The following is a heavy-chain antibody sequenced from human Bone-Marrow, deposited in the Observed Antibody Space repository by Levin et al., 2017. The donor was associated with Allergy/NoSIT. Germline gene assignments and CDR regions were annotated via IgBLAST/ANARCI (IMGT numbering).Heavy chain of an antibody. Sequence: GGSLRLSCVASGFTFKNYWMHWVRQVPGKGPVWVAHINRDGSNARSADSVKGRFTISRDNAKNTLYLQMNSLTAEDTAVYYCARDSAEAGIGWFGPWGQGTQVTVSS. V-gene: IGHV3-74*01. CDR3: ARDSAEAGIGWFGP. CDR2: INRDGSNA. D-gene: IGHD6-19*01. J-gene: IGHJ5*02. CDR1: GFTFKNYW.